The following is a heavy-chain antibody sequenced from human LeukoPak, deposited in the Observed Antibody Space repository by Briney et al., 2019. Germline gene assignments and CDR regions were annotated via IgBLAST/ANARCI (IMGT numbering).Heavy chain of an antibody. CDR3: ARDWGTSSLYLVN. CDR2: IKQDGSER. Sequence: GGSLRLSCAPSGFMFSRHWVSWVRQAPGKGPEWVANIKQDGSERYYVGSVKGRFTISRDNAKNLLYLQMNSLRAEDTAVYYCARDWGTSSLYLVNWGQGTLVTVSS. CDR1: GFMFSRHW. D-gene: IGHD6-6*01. J-gene: IGHJ4*02. V-gene: IGHV3-7*01.